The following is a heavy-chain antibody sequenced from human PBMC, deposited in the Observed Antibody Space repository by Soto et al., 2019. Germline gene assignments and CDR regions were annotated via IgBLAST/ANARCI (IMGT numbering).Heavy chain of an antibody. CDR2: IKQDGSEK. CDR1: GFTFSSYW. CDR3: ARDESYDILTGYYTPQRFDY. Sequence: GGSLRLSCAVSGFTFSSYWMSWVRQAPGKGLEWLANIKQDGSEKYYVDSVEGRFTISRDNAKNSLYLQMNSLRAEDTAVYYCARDESYDILTGYYTPQRFDYWGQGSLVTVSS. D-gene: IGHD3-9*01. J-gene: IGHJ4*02. V-gene: IGHV3-7*01.